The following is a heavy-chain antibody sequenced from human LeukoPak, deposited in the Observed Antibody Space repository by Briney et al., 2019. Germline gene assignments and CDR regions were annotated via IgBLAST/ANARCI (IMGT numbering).Heavy chain of an antibody. CDR1: GFTFSNYG. D-gene: IGHD4-11*01. V-gene: IGHV3-23*01. Sequence: GGSLRLSCAAFGFTFSNYGMSWVRQAPGKGLEWVSVISGSGANTYYADSVKGRFTISRDNSKNTLYLQVNSLRAEDTAVYYCAKAKSYYSNYDYWGQGTLVTVSS. J-gene: IGHJ4*02. CDR2: ISGSGANT. CDR3: AKAKSYYSNYDY.